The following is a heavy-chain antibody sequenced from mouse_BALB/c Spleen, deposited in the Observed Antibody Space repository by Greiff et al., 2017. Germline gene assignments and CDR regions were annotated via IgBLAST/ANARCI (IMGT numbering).Heavy chain of an antibody. CDR3: ATSYDGYYYFDY. Sequence: VQRVESGPGLVAPSQSLSITCTVSGFSLTSYGVHWVRQPPGKGLEWLGVIWAGGSTNYNSALMSRLSISKDNSKSQVFLKMNSLQTDDTAMYYCATSYDGYYYFDYWGQGTTLTVSS. CDR2: IWAGGST. CDR1: GFSLTSYG. J-gene: IGHJ2*01. V-gene: IGHV2-9*02. D-gene: IGHD2-3*01.